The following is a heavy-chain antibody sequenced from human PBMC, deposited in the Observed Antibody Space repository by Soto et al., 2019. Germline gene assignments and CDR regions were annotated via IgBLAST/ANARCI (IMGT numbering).Heavy chain of an antibody. J-gene: IGHJ4*02. CDR2: ISYDGSNK. V-gene: IGHV3-30-3*01. CDR1: GFSFSSYA. D-gene: IGHD2-2*01. Sequence: PGGSLRLSCAASGFSFSSYAMHWVRQAPGKGLEWVAVISYDGSNKYYADSVKGRFTISRDNSKNTLYLQMNSLRAEDTAVYYCARDLLPLVVPAAMPINWGQGTLVTVS. CDR3: ARDLLPLVVPAAMPIN.